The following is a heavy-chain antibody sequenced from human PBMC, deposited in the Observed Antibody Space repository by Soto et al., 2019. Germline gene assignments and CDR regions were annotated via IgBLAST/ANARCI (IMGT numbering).Heavy chain of an antibody. CDR1: GYTFTSYG. J-gene: IGHJ4*02. V-gene: IGHV1-18*01. Sequence: QVQLVQSGAEVKKPGASVKVSCKASGYTFTSYGISWVRQAPGQGLEWMGLISAYNGNTNYAQKLQGRVTMTTDTSTSIDYMELRSLRSGDTAVYYCATDKGFGELLVWGQGTLVTVSS. CDR2: ISAYNGNT. D-gene: IGHD3-10*01. CDR3: ATDKGFGELLV.